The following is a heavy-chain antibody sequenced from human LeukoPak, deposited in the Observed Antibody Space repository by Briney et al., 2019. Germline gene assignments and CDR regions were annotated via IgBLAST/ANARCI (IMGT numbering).Heavy chain of an antibody. CDR1: GCTFPDNG. D-gene: IGHD2-15*01. CDR2: ISTYNDHT. J-gene: IGHJ5*02. V-gene: IGHV1-18*01. Sequence: ASVKVSCKASGCTFPDNGISWVRQAPGQGLEWMGWISTYNDHTNYAQKLQGRVSMTTDTSASTAYMELRSLRSDDTAVYYCARDLGSCSGNSCYRNWFDPWGQGTLVTVSS. CDR3: ARDLGSCSGNSCYRNWFDP.